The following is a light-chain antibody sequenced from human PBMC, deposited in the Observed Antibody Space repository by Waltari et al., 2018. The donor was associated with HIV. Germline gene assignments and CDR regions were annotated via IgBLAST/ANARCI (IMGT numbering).Light chain of an antibody. V-gene: IGKV1-39*01. CDR1: QEISKN. J-gene: IGKJ3*01. CDR2: SAS. Sequence: DIEMTQSPSPLSASLGDRVTISCRSSQEISKNLYWYQQEPGKAPNLLIYSASSLKSGVPARFSGSGTGTDFALTINGLQPEDFATYYCQQSHSVPLTFGPGTKLDF. CDR3: QQSHSVPLT.